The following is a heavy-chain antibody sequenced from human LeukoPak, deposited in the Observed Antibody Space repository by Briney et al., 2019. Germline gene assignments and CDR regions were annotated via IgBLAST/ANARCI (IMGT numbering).Heavy chain of an antibody. CDR3: ARGGPDDAFGI. CDR2: IYQSGIT. CDR1: GGSISSGGYS. J-gene: IGHJ3*02. V-gene: IGHV4-30-2*06. D-gene: IGHD1-14*01. Sequence: PSQTLSLTCAVSGGSISSGGYSWNWLRQSPGKGLEWIGLIYQSGITYNNPSLKRRVTISVDMSKNQFSLNLSSVTAADTAVYFCARGGPDDAFGIWGQGTMVTVSS.